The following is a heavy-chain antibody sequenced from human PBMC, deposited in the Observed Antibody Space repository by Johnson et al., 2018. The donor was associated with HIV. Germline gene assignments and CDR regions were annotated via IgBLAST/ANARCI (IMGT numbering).Heavy chain of an antibody. V-gene: IGHV3-13*01. CDR3: ARGGWGDAFDI. J-gene: IGHJ3*02. CDR1: GFIVSRYD. CDR2: IDTTGDT. D-gene: IGHD3-16*01. Sequence: VQLVESGGGLVQPGGSLRLSCAASGFIVSRYDMHWVRQPTGKGLEWVSEIDTTGDTYYPGSVKGRFTISRENAKNSLHLQMNSLRAGDTAVYYCARGGWGDAFDIWGQGTMVTVSS.